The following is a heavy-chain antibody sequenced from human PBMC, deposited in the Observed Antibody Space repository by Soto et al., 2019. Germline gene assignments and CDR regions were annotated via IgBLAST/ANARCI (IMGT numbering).Heavy chain of an antibody. V-gene: IGHV4-59*01. CDR3: ARRDDSGYDFYDY. Sequence: SETLSLTCTVSGASLTTFHWSWIRQPPGKGLEWLGYISYSGSTNYNPSLKRRVNISVDTSKNQFSLKLSSVTAADTAVYYCARRDDSGYDFYDYWGQGTLVTVSS. J-gene: IGHJ4*02. CDR1: GASLTTFH. CDR2: ISYSGST. D-gene: IGHD5-12*01.